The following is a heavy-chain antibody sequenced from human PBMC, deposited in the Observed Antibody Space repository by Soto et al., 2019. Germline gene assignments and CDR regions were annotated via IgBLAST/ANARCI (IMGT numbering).Heavy chain of an antibody. J-gene: IGHJ4*03. CDR1: GYTFSDLA. D-gene: IGHD3-10*01. CDR3: ARWLHYGSGTYP. V-gene: IGHV3-64*07. CDR2: INGNGGTT. Sequence: EVQLVESGGTLVQPGGSLRLSWAASGYTFSDLAIHWVRQTPGKRLEYVSAINGNGGTTYYGDAVKGRFTISRDNSKNTAYLQLGSLGVEDTDVYYCARWLHYGSGTYPWGQGTLVTVS.